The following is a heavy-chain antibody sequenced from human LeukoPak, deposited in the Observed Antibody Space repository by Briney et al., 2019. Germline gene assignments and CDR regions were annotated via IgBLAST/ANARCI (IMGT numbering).Heavy chain of an antibody. CDR1: GGSISSSDYY. CDR2: SHFSGSS. CDR3: AKDSSSSTQGAFDI. V-gene: IGHV4-39*07. Sequence: SETLSLTCTVSGGSISSSDYYWGWFRQPPGRGLEWIGASHFSGSSYYNASLQSRATVSVDTSKNQFSLKLSSVTAADTAVYYCAKDSSSSTQGAFDIWGQGTMVTVSS. D-gene: IGHD6-13*01. J-gene: IGHJ3*02.